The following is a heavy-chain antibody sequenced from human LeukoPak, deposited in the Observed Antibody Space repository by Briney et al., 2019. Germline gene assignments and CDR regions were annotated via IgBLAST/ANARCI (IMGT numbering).Heavy chain of an antibody. CDR3: ARDGVALDP. J-gene: IGHJ5*02. V-gene: IGHV3-74*01. CDR1: GFTFTNYW. Sequence: GGSLRLSCAASGFTFTNYWMHWVRQAPGKGLVWVSRIDGDGSSTNYADSVKGRFTISRDNAKNTLYLQMHILRAEDTAVYYCARDGVALDPWGQGTLVTVSS. D-gene: IGHD2-8*01. CDR2: IDGDGSST.